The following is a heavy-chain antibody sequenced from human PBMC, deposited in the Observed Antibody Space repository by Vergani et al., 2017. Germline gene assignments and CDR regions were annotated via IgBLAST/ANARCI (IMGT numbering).Heavy chain of an antibody. CDR2: SYYSGST. D-gene: IGHD3-3*01. CDR1: GGSISSGGYY. Sequence: QVQLQESGPGLVKPSQTLSLTCTVSGGSISSGGYYWSWIRQHPGKGLVWIGYSYYSGSTYYNPSLKSRVTISVDTSKNQFSLKLSSVTAADTAVYYCARAPIVSTIFGVVIIRFAFDIWGQGTMVTVSS. J-gene: IGHJ3*02. CDR3: ARAPIVSTIFGVVIIRFAFDI. V-gene: IGHV4-31*03.